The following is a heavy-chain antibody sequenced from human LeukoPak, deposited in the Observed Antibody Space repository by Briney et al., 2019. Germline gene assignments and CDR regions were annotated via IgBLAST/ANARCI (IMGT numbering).Heavy chain of an antibody. CDR1: GFAFSSYA. V-gene: IGHV3-23*01. Sequence: GGSLRLSCAASGFAFSSYAMSWVRQAPGKGLEWVSAISGSGGSTYYADSVKGRFTISRDSSKNTLYLQMNSLRAEDTAVYYCAKQVKRSAAFDYWGQGTLVTVSS. J-gene: IGHJ4*02. D-gene: IGHD5-24*01. CDR2: ISGSGGST. CDR3: AKQVKRSAAFDY.